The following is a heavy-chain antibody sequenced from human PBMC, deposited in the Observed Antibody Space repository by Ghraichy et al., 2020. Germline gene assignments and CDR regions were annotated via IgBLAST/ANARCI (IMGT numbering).Heavy chain of an antibody. V-gene: IGHV4-38-2*02. CDR2: IYDSGSN. J-gene: IGHJ3*02. CDR1: GYSISSGYY. CDR3: ARARYYDSSGPYAFDI. D-gene: IGHD3-22*01. Sequence: GSLRLSCTVSGYSISSGYYWGWIRQPPGKGRGWMVSIYDSGSNYYNPSLKSRVTISVDTSKNQFSLKLSSVTAADTAVYYCARARYYDSSGPYAFDIWGQGTMVTVSS.